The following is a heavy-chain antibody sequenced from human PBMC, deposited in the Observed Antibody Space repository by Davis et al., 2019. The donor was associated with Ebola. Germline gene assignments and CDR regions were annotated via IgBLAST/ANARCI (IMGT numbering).Heavy chain of an antibody. CDR2: IIPILGIA. CDR1: GGTFSSYA. J-gene: IGHJ4*02. V-gene: IGHV1-69*04. Sequence: AASVKVSCKASGGTFSSYAISWVRQAPGQGLEWMGRIIPILGIANYAQKFQGRVTITADKSTSTAYMELSSLRSEDTAVYYCATWEAVATRWYFDYWGQGTLVTVSS. D-gene: IGHD1-26*01. CDR3: ATWEAVATRWYFDY.